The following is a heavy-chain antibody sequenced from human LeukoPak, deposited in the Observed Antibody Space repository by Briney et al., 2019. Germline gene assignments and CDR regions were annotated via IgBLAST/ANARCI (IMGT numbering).Heavy chain of an antibody. CDR2: INQDGSEQ. V-gene: IGHV3-7*01. J-gene: IGHJ4*02. CDR1: GFTFSSYW. D-gene: IGHD2-2*01. CDR3: ARVGCCSTTSCYWRAFDY. Sequence: PGGSLRLSCAASGFTFSSYWMSWVRQAPGKGLEWVANINQDGSEQYYVDSVKGRFTISRDNTKNSLYLQMNSLRAEDTAVYYCARVGCCSTTSCYWRAFDYWGQGTLVTVSS.